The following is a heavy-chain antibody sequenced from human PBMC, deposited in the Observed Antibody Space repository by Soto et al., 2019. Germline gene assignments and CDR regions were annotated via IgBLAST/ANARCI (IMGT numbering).Heavy chain of an antibody. J-gene: IGHJ3*02. V-gene: IGHV1-69*13. CDR2: IIPIFGTA. CDR3: ARGIRAFDI. CDR1: GYSFTDYD. Sequence: SVKVSCKTSGYSFTDYDINWVRQAPGQGLEWMGGIIPIFGTANYAQKFQGRVTITADESTSTAYMELSSLRSEDTAVYYCARGIRAFDIWGQGTMVTVS. D-gene: IGHD3-10*01.